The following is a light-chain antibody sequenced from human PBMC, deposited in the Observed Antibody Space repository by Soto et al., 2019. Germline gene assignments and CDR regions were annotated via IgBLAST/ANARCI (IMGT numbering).Light chain of an antibody. CDR3: HQYYRSPRT. V-gene: IGKV4-1*01. CDR1: QSVLHSSNNKNY. Sequence: DIVMTQSPDSLAVSLGERATINCKSSQSVLHSSNNKNYLAWYQQKPGQPPKLLIYWASTRESGVPDRFSGSGPGTDFTLTITSLQAEDVAVYYCHQYYRSPRTFGQGTKVEIK. CDR2: WAS. J-gene: IGKJ1*01.